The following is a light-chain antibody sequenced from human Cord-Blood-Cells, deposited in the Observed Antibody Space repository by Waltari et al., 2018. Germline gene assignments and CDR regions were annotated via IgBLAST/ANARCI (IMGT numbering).Light chain of an antibody. CDR2: AAS. V-gene: IGKV1-12*01. Sequence: DIQMTQSPSSVSASVGDRVTMTCRASQGISSWLAGYQQKPGKAPELLISAASSLQSRVPSRVGGSGSGTDFTLTISSLQPEDFATYYCQQANSVPLTFGGGTKVEI. J-gene: IGKJ4*01. CDR1: QGISSW. CDR3: QQANSVPLT.